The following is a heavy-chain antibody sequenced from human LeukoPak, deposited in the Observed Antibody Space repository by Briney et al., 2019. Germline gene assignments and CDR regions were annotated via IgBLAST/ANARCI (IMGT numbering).Heavy chain of an antibody. J-gene: IGHJ4*02. Sequence: ASVKVSCKASGYTFTSYYVHWVRQAPGQGLEWMGIINPSGGSTSYAQKFQGRVTMTRDTSTSTVYMELSSLRSEDTAVYYCARDLNYYGSGRSLDYWGQGTLVTVSS. D-gene: IGHD3-10*01. CDR2: INPSGGST. CDR3: ARDLNYYGSGRSLDY. CDR1: GYTFTSYY. V-gene: IGHV1-46*01.